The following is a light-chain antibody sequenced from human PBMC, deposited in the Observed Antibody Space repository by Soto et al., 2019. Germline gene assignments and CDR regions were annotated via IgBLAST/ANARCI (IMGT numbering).Light chain of an antibody. J-gene: IGKJ4*01. CDR3: QQYHSYSLT. V-gene: IGKV1-8*01. CDR1: QGIRSY. CDR2: AAS. Sequence: AIRMTQSPSSFSASTGDRVTITCRASQGIRSYLAWYQQKPGKAPKLLIYAASTLQSGVPSRFSGSGSGTDFTLTISSLQPDDFATYYCQQYHSYSLTFGGGTKVDIK.